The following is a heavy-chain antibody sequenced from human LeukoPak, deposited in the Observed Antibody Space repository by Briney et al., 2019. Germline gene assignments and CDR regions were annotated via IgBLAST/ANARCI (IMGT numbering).Heavy chain of an antibody. CDR3: ARKDRYGLDY. D-gene: IGHD3-9*01. Sequence: TGGSLRLSCAASGFTLSSYWMRWVRQAPGKGLEWVADIKHDGSEKYYVDSLKGRFTISTDSAKNSLYLQINSLRAEDTAVYYCARKDRYGLDYWGQGTLVTVSS. J-gene: IGHJ4*02. CDR1: GFTLSSYW. CDR2: IKHDGSEK. V-gene: IGHV3-7*01.